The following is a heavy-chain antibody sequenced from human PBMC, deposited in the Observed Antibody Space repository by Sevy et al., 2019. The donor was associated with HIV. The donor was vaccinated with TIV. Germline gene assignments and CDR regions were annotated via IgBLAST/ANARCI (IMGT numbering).Heavy chain of an antibody. J-gene: IGHJ5*02. Sequence: GSLRLSCAASGFSFNSYAMHWVRQAPGKGLEWVAVIWYDGTNEYYADSVKGRFTISRDNSNNTLYLQMSSLKADDSAVYYCARGGHFDYIWGGFDPWGQGTLVTVSS. D-gene: IGHD3-16*01. CDR1: GFSFNSYA. CDR3: ARGGHFDYIWGGFDP. V-gene: IGHV3-33*01. CDR2: IWYDGTNE.